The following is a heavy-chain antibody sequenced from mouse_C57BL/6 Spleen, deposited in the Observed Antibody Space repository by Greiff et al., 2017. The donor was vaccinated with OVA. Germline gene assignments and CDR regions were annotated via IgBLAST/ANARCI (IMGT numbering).Heavy chain of an antibody. J-gene: IGHJ4*01. Sequence: QVQLKQPGAELVRPGSSVKLSCKASGYTFTSYWMHWVKQRPIQGLEWIGNIDPSDSETHYNQKFKDKATLTVDKSSSTAYMQLSSLTSEDSAVYYCARNDGLTRAMDYWGQGTSVTVSS. CDR3: ARNDGLTRAMDY. CDR1: GYTFTSYW. V-gene: IGHV1-52*01. D-gene: IGHD2-3*01. CDR2: IDPSDSET.